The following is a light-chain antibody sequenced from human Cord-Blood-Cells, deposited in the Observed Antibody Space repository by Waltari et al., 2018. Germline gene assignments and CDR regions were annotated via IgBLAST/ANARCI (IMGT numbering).Light chain of an antibody. J-gene: IGKJ2*01. Sequence: DIVMTQTPLSLSVTPGQPASISCKSSQSLLHSDGQTYLYLYLKKPGQSPQLLSYEVSSLFSGLPYRFSGNGSGTDFTLKISQVEAEDFWVYYCMQGIHRAYTFGQGTKLEIK. V-gene: IGKV2-29*02. CDR1: QSLLHSDGQTY. CDR2: EVS. CDR3: MQGIHRAYT.